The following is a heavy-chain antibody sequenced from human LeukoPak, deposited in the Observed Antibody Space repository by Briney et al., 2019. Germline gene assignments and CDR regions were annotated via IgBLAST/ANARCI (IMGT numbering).Heavy chain of an antibody. D-gene: IGHD4-17*01. CDR1: GYTFTGYY. J-gene: IGHJ4*02. CDR3: VRGGYGDYTYDY. CDR2: INPNSGGT. V-gene: IGHV1-2*02. Sequence: ASVKVSCKASGYTFTGYYMHWVRHAPGQGLEWMGWINPNSGGTNYAQKFQGRVTMTRDTSISTAYMELSRLRSDDTAVYYCVRGGYGDYTYDYWGQGTLVTVSS.